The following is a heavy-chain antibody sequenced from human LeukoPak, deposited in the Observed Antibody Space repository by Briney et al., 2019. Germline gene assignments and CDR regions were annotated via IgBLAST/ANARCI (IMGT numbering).Heavy chain of an antibody. V-gene: IGHV3-23*01. Sequence: PGGSLRLSCAASGFTFSSYAMSWVRQAPGKGLERVSAISGSGGSTYYAGSVKGRFTISRDNSKNTLYLQMNSLRAEDTAVYYCAKGYNYDSSGYYRYYFDYWGQGTLVTVSS. CDR3: AKGYNYDSSGYYRYYFDY. J-gene: IGHJ4*02. D-gene: IGHD3-22*01. CDR2: ISGSGGST. CDR1: GFTFSSYA.